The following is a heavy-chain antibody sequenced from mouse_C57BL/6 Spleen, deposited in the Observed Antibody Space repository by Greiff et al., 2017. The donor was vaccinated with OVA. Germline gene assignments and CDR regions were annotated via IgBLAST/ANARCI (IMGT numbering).Heavy chain of an antibody. D-gene: IGHD3-1*01. V-gene: IGHV1-15*01. CDR3: TRFLGVAY. Sequence: QVQLQQSGAELVRPGASVTLSCKASGYTFTDYEMHWVKQTPVHGLEWIGALDPETGGTAYNQKIKGKAILTADKSSSTAYMELRSLTSEDSAVYYCTRFLGVAYWGQGTLVTVSA. CDR1: GYTFTDYE. J-gene: IGHJ3*01. CDR2: LDPETGGT.